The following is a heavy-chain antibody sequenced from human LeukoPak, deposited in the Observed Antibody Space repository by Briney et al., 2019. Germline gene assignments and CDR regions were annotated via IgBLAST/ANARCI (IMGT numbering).Heavy chain of an antibody. CDR1: EFTVSSNY. J-gene: IGHJ3*02. CDR2: IYSGGST. V-gene: IGHV3-53*01. D-gene: IGHD6-13*01. Sequence: PGGSLRLSCAASEFTVSSNYMSWVRQAPGKGLEWVSVIYSGGSTYYADSVKGRFTISRDNSKNTLYLQMNSLRAEDTAVYYCARDPLYSSSGRLDAFDIWGQGTMVTVSS. CDR3: ARDPLYSSSGRLDAFDI.